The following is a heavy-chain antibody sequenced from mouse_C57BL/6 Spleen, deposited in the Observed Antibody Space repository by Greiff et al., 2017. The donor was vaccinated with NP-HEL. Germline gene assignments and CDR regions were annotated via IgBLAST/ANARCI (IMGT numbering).Heavy chain of an antibody. CDR1: GYTFTSYW. J-gene: IGHJ2*01. V-gene: IGHV1-52*01. CDR3: ARSPGLGSSFYFDY. D-gene: IGHD1-1*01. Sequence: VQLQQPGAELVRPGSSVKLSCKASGYTFTSYWMHWVKQRPIQGLEWIGNIDPSDSETHYNQKFKDKATLTVDKSSSTAYMQLSSLTSEDSAVYYCARSPGLGSSFYFDYWGQGTTLTVSS. CDR2: IDPSDSET.